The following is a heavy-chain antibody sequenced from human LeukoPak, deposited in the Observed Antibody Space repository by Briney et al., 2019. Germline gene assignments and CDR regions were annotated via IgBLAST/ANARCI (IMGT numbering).Heavy chain of an antibody. CDR3: AREGPITMVRGVTFFDY. CDR2: IYYSGST. Sequence: SETLSLTCTVSGGSISSYYWSWIRQPPGKGLEWIGYIYYSGSTNYNPSLKSRVTISVDTSKNQFSLKLSSVTAADTAVYYCAREGPITMVRGVTFFDYWGQGTLVTVSS. V-gene: IGHV4-59*01. J-gene: IGHJ4*02. D-gene: IGHD3-10*01. CDR1: GGSISSYY.